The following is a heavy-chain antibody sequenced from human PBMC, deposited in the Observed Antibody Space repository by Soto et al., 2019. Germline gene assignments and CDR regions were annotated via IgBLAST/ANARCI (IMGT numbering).Heavy chain of an antibody. CDR1: GGSISSGGYY. V-gene: IGHV4-31*03. Sequence: QVQLQESGPGLVKPSQTLSLTCTVSGGSISSGGYYWTWIRQHPGKGLERIGYNYYRGITYYNPSLKSRVTISLDTSKNQFSLKLSSVTAADTAVYYCARGSSTAGLYYGMDVWGQGTTVTVSS. J-gene: IGHJ6*02. D-gene: IGHD6-6*01. CDR2: NYYRGIT. CDR3: ARGSSTAGLYYGMDV.